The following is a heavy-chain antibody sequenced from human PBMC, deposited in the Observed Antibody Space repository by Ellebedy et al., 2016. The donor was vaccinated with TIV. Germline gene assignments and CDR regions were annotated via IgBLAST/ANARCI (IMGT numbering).Heavy chain of an antibody. CDR3: ATSRSAYDLCY. J-gene: IGHJ4*02. Sequence: AASVKVSCKTSGYTFTRYYMHWVRQAPGKGLEWMGNFDPEDGEPVYAQNFQGRVTMTEDTSTDTAYMEVSSLRSEDTAVYYCATSRSAYDLCYWGQGTLVTVSS. CDR1: GYTFTRYY. D-gene: IGHD5-12*01. V-gene: IGHV1-24*01. CDR2: FDPEDGEP.